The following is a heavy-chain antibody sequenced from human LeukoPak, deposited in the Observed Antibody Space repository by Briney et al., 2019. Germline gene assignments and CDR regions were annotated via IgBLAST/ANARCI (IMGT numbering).Heavy chain of an antibody. V-gene: IGHV1-2*02. CDR2: INPNSGGT. CDR3: ASLPNYDFWSGSFDY. D-gene: IGHD3-3*01. CDR1: GYTFNGYY. Sequence: GASVKVSCKASGYTFNGYYMHWVRQAPGQGLEWMGWINPNSGGTNYAQKFQGRVTMTRDTSISTAYMELSRLRSDDTAVYYCASLPNYDFWSGSFDYWGQGTLVTVSP. J-gene: IGHJ4*02.